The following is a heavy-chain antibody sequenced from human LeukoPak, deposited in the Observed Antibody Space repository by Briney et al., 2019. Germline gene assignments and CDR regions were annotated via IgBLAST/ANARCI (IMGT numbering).Heavy chain of an antibody. D-gene: IGHD3-22*01. J-gene: IGHJ4*02. V-gene: IGHV3-7*01. Sequence: GGSLRLSCVGSGLSFSSYWMTWVRQAPGKGLEWVADINQDGSEKQYVDSVKGRFTISRDNAKNSLYLQMNSLRAEDTAVYYCARDEGYYYDSSGYFSYWGQGTLVTVSS. CDR2: INQDGSEK. CDR3: ARDEGYYYDSSGYFSY. CDR1: GLSFSSYW.